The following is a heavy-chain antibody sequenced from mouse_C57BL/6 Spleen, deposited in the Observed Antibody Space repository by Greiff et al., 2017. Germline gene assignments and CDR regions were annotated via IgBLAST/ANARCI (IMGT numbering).Heavy chain of an antibody. V-gene: IGHV1-39*01. CDR2: INPNYGTT. Sequence: VQLQQSGPELVKPGASVKISCKASGYSFTDYNMNWVKQSNGNSLEWIGVINPNYGTTSYNQKFKGKATLAVDQSSSTAYMQLNSLTAEDSAVYYCASAGWLDYFDYWGQGTTLTVSS. J-gene: IGHJ2*01. D-gene: IGHD2-3*01. CDR3: ASAGWLDYFDY. CDR1: GYSFTDYN.